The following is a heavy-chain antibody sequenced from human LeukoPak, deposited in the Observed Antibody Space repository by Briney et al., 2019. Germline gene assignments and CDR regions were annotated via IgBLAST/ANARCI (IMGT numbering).Heavy chain of an antibody. V-gene: IGHV3-23*01. CDR2: ISGSGGST. CDR1: GFTFSSYA. D-gene: IGHD2-2*01. CDR3: AKAFERYCSSTSCPLVFDY. J-gene: IGHJ4*02. Sequence: PGGSLRLSCAASGFTFSSYAMSWVRQAPGKGLEWVSAISGSGGSTYYADSVKGRFTISRDNSKNTLYLQMNSLRAKDTAVYYCAKAFERYCSSTSCPLVFDYWGQGTLVTVSS.